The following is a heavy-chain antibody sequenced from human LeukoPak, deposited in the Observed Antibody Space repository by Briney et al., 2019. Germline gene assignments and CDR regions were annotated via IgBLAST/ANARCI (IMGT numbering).Heavy chain of an antibody. CDR3: ALTGHCSGGSCYSGWFDP. J-gene: IGHJ5*02. D-gene: IGHD2-15*01. Sequence: GGSLRLSCAASGFTFSSYAMSWVRQAPGKGLEWVSAISGSGGRTYYEDSVKGRFTISRDNSKNTLHLQMNSLIAEDTAVYYCALTGHCSGGSCYSGWFDPWGQGTLVTVSS. CDR1: GFTFSSYA. V-gene: IGHV3-23*01. CDR2: ISGSGGRT.